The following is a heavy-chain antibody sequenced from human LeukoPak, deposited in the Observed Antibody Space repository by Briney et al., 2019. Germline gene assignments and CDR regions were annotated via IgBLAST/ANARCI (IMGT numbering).Heavy chain of an antibody. CDR1: GYTFTSYY. V-gene: IGHV1-46*01. Sequence: EASVKVSCKASGYTFTSYYMHWVRQAPGQGLEWMGIINPSGGSTSYAQKFQGRVTMTSDMSTSTVYMELSSLRSEDTAVYYCARDGPEGLEDIVVVPAGYYYYYMDVWGKGTTVTVSS. CDR2: INPSGGST. J-gene: IGHJ6*03. D-gene: IGHD2-2*01. CDR3: ARDGPEGLEDIVVVPAGYYYYYMDV.